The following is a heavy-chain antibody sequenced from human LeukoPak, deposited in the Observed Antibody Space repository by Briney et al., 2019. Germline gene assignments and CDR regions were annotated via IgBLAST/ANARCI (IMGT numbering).Heavy chain of an antibody. CDR3: AHPAYCGGDCYPDWYFDL. V-gene: IGHV3-23*01. CDR2: ISGSGGST. CDR1: GFTFSSYA. Sequence: PGGSLRLSCAASGFTFSSYAMSWVRQAPGKGLEWVSAISGSGGSTYYADSVKGRFTISRDNSKNTLYLQMNGLRAEDTAVYYCAHPAYCGGDCYPDWYFDLWGRGTLVTVSS. J-gene: IGHJ2*01. D-gene: IGHD2-21*02.